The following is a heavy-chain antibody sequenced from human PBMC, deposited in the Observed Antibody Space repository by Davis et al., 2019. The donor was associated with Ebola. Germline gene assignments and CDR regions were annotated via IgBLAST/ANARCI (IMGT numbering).Heavy chain of an antibody. D-gene: IGHD3/OR15-3a*01. CDR2: ISDFARTT. Sequence: ASVKVSCKTSGGTFTNYAVNWVRQAPGQGLEWMGWISDFARTTNYAQKFQGRVTMTTDTSTRTAYMELRGLRSDDTAVYYCARAPRRTEDLVHAMDVWGQGTTVTVSS. CDR1: GGTFTNYA. J-gene: IGHJ6*02. CDR3: ARAPRRTEDLVHAMDV. V-gene: IGHV1-18*01.